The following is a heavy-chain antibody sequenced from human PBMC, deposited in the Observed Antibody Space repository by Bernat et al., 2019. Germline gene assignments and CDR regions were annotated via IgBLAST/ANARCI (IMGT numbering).Heavy chain of an antibody. CDR2: ISGSGGST. Sequence: EVQLLESGGGLVQPGGSLRLSCAASGFTFSSYAMSWVRQAPGKGLEWVSVISGSGGSTYYAGSVKGRFTISRDNSKNTLYLQMNRLRAEDTAVYYCARGAVAGRFVDYWGQGTLVTVSS. CDR3: ARGAVAGRFVDY. CDR1: GFTFSSYA. V-gene: IGHV3-23*01. D-gene: IGHD6-19*01. J-gene: IGHJ4*02.